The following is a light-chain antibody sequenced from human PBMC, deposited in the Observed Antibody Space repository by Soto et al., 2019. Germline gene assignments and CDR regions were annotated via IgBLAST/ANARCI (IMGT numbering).Light chain of an antibody. Sequence: QSVLTQAPSASGSPGQSVTISCTGNGRDVGGYTIVPWSQQTPAKPPNLMFYEFSKRPSGLPVRFSASKSGNPASLTVSGLQAEDEADYSSTSYAGSNNFGVFGTGTKVPV. CDR1: GRDVGGYTI. CDR2: EFS. CDR3: TSYAGSNNFGV. V-gene: IGLV2-8*01. J-gene: IGLJ1*01.